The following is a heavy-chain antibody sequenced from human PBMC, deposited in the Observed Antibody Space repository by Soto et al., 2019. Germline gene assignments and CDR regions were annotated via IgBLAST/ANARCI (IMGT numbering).Heavy chain of an antibody. J-gene: IGHJ4*02. CDR1: GFSLSTSGVG. V-gene: IGHV2-5*01. Sequence: QITLKESGPTLVKPTQTLTLTCTFSGFSLSTSGVGVGWIRQPPGKALEWLALIYWNDDKRYSPSLKSRLTITKDTAKNQVVRTMTNMDPVDTATYYCARQAGHVDYWGQGTLVTVSS. CDR3: ARQAGHVDY. CDR2: IYWNDDK. D-gene: IGHD6-13*01.